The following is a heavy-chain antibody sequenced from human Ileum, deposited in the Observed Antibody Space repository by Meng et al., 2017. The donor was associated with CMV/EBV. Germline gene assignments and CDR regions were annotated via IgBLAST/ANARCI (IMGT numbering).Heavy chain of an antibody. J-gene: IGHJ5*02. Sequence: SETLSLTCAVYGGSFSGYYWSWIRQPPGKGLEWIGEINHSGSTNYNPSLKSRVTISVDTSKNQFSLKLSTVTAADTAVYYCARGARFDPWGQGTLVTVSS. D-gene: IGHD5-12*01. CDR2: INHSGST. V-gene: IGHV4-34*01. CDR3: ARGARFDP. CDR1: GGSFSGYY.